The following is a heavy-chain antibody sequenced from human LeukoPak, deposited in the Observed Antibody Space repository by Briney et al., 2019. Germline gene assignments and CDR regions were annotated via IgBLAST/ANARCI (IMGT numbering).Heavy chain of an antibody. CDR3: ARDRVYGEPGIVDY. CDR2: ISSSGSTI. D-gene: IGHD4-17*01. Sequence: PGGSLRLSCSASGFTFSDYYMSWIRQAPGKGLEWVSYISSSGSTIYYADSVKGRFTISRDNAKNSLYLQMNSLRAEDTAVYYCARDRVYGEPGIVDYWGQGTLVTVSS. J-gene: IGHJ4*02. V-gene: IGHV3-11*01. CDR1: GFTFSDYY.